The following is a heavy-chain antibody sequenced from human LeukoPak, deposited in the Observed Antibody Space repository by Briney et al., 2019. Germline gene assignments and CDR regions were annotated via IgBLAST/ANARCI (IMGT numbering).Heavy chain of an antibody. D-gene: IGHD2/OR15-2a*01. Sequence: GGSLRLPCAASGFTFSSYSMDWVRQAPGKGLEWVSSISSSSSYIYYADSVKGRFTISRDNAKNSLYLQMNSLRAEDTAVYYCASDTLLPSNFDYWGQGTLVTVSS. CDR2: ISSSSSYI. CDR1: GFTFSSYS. J-gene: IGHJ4*02. V-gene: IGHV3-21*01. CDR3: ASDTLLPSNFDY.